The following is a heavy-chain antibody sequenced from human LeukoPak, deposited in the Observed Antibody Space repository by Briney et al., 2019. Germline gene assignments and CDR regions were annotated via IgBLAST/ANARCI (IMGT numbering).Heavy chain of an antibody. CDR1: GGSISSYY. CDR2: IYYSGST. Sequence: PSETLSLTCTVSGGSISSYYWTWIRQPPGKGLEWVGYIYYSGSTYYNPSLKSRVTISVDTSKNQFSLKLSSLTAADTAVYYCASIGTDCSSTSCYTKIDYWGQGTLVTVSS. D-gene: IGHD2-2*01. J-gene: IGHJ4*02. V-gene: IGHV4-59*01. CDR3: ASIGTDCSSTSCYTKIDY.